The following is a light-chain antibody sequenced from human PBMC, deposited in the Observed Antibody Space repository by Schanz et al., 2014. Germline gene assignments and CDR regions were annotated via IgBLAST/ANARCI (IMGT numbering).Light chain of an antibody. CDR1: QSVSSSY. V-gene: IGKV3D-20*02. Sequence: ELVLTQSPGTLSLSPGERVTISCRASQSVSSSYFAWYQQKRGQAPRLLIYAASSRAAGVPDRFSGSGSGTDFTLTINRLEAEDFAVYYCQQRGIWPYTFGPGTKVDIK. J-gene: IGKJ3*01. CDR2: AAS. CDR3: QQRGIWPYT.